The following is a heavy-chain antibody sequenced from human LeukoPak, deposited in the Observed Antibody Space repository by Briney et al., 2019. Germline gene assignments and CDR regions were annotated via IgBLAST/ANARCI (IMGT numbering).Heavy chain of an antibody. J-gene: IGHJ4*02. D-gene: IGHD3-22*01. CDR3: AKSTTKAHYYDSSGYPY. CDR1: GFTFSSYA. V-gene: IGHV3-23*01. Sequence: GGSLRLSCAASGFTFSSYAISWVRQAPGKGLEWVSAISGSGGSTYYADSVKGRFTISRDNSKNTLYLQMNSLRAEDTAVYYCAKSTTKAHYYDSSGYPYWGQGTLVTVSS. CDR2: ISGSGGST.